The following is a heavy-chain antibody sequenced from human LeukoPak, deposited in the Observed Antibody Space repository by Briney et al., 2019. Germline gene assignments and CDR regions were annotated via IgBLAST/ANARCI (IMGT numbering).Heavy chain of an antibody. V-gene: IGHV5-51*01. Sequence: GESLKISCNGSGYSFTSYWSGWLRQMPGKGREWWGIIYHGDCDTRYNPYFLGQGTISAAKSITTAYLQWSSLKPSDTAMYYCARNYCGSTSCQADYYSYMVVWGKRTTVTVSS. J-gene: IGHJ6*03. CDR2: IYHGDCDT. D-gene: IGHD2-2*01. CDR3: ARNYCGSTSCQADYYSYMVV. CDR1: GYSFTSYW.